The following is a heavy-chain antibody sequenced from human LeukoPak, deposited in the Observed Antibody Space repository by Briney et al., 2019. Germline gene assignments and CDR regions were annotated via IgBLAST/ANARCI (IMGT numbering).Heavy chain of an antibody. V-gene: IGHV3-23*01. CDR1: GFTFTSYS. D-gene: IGHD1-26*01. CDR3: AKGGKWDVTPFDY. J-gene: IGHJ4*02. Sequence: GGSLRLSCAASGFTFTSYSMNWVRQAPGKGLEWFSTISGGGGSTYYADSVKGRFTISRDNSKNTLYLQVNSLRAEDTAVYYCAKGGKWDVTPFDYWGQGTLVTVSS. CDR2: ISGGGGST.